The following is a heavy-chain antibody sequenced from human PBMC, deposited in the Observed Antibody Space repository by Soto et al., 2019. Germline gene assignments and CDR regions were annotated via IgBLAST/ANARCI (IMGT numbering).Heavy chain of an antibody. CDR1: GFTIIRYA. CDR2: SSGIGGIT. D-gene: IGHD3-10*01. J-gene: IGHJ5*02. CDR3: AKGGPYNGFDP. V-gene: IGHV3-23*01. Sequence: ACGFTIIRYAMSWVRPAPGKGLEWVSASSGIGGITYDADSVMGRFTISRDNSKNTRYLQVNSLRAEDTAVYYCAKGGPYNGFDPWGQGT.